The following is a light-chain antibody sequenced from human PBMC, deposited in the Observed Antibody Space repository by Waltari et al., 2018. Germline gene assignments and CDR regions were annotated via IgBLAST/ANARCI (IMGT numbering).Light chain of an antibody. Sequence: SYELTQPPSVSVSPGQTASITCSGDKLGDKYACWYQQKPGQSPVVIIYPDSRRPSGIPERFSGSNSGNTATLTISGTQAMDEADYYCQAWDSSTAVFGTGTKVTVL. CDR2: PDS. J-gene: IGLJ1*01. V-gene: IGLV3-1*01. CDR3: QAWDSSTAV. CDR1: KLGDKY.